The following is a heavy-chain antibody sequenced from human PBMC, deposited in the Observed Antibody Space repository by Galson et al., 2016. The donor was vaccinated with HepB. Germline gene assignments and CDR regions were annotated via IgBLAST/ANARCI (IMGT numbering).Heavy chain of an antibody. CDR2: MSYTGAT. J-gene: IGHJ3*02. V-gene: IGHV4-39*01. D-gene: IGHD3-10*01. Sequence: SETLSLTCSVSGASISSRSYSWGWIRQPPGKGLEWIGSMSYTGATYYNPSLKSRVTTSVDTSKNQFSLQLTSVTAADTAVYYCARLFASGRKYDAFDIWGQGTVVTVSS. CDR3: ARLFASGRKYDAFDI. CDR1: GASISSRSYS.